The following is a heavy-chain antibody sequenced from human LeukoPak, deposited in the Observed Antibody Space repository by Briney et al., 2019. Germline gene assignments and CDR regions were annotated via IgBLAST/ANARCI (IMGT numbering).Heavy chain of an antibody. CDR2: IIPIFGTA. CDR3: ARDQVAYEPLLTMVGFDY. D-gene: IGHD4/OR15-4a*01. CDR1: GGTFSSYA. Sequence: SVKVSCKASGGTFSSYAISWLRQAPGQGLEWMGGIIPIFGTANYAQKFQGRVTITADESTSTAYMELSSLRSEDTAVYYCARDQVAYEPLLTMVGFDYWGQGTLVTVSS. V-gene: IGHV1-69*13. J-gene: IGHJ4*02.